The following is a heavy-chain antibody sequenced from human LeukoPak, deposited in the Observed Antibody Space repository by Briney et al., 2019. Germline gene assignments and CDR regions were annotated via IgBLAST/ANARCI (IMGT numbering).Heavy chain of an antibody. D-gene: IGHD1-1*01. CDR1: GFTFSNCG. V-gene: IGHV3-23*01. CDR3: AKETRWRGFDS. CDR2: ISGSGGNT. Sequence: GGSLRLSCAASGFTFSNCGMSWVRQTPGRGLEWVSLISGSGGNTDYADSVKGRFTISRDNSNNTLYLQMNSLRPEDTAIYYCAKETRWRGFDSWGQGTLVTVSA. J-gene: IGHJ4*02.